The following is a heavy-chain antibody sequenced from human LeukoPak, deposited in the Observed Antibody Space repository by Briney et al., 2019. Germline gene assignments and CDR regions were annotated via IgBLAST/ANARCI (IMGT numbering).Heavy chain of an antibody. D-gene: IGHD3-10*01. CDR3: ARDYTTMVRGVTEGFDY. Sequence: GGSLRLSCSASGFTFSSYTMHWVRQAPGKGLEWVAVIWYDGSNKYYADSVKGRFTISRDNSKNTLYLQMNSLRAEDTAVYYCARDYTTMVRGVTEGFDYWGQGTLVTVSS. V-gene: IGHV3-33*08. J-gene: IGHJ4*02. CDR2: IWYDGSNK. CDR1: GFTFSSYT.